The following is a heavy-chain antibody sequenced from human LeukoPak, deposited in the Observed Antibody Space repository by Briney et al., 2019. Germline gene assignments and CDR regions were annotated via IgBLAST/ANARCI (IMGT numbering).Heavy chain of an antibody. V-gene: IGHV4-34*01. D-gene: IGHD2-2*01. CDR1: GGSFSGYY. CDR2: INHSGST. Sequence: KSSETLSLTCAVYGGSFSGYYWSWIRQPPGKGLEWIGEINHSGSTNYNPSLKSRVTISVDTSKNQFSLKLSSVTAVDTAVYYCARTQPNIVVVPAYGMDVWGQGTTVTVSS. J-gene: IGHJ6*02. CDR3: ARTQPNIVVVPAYGMDV.